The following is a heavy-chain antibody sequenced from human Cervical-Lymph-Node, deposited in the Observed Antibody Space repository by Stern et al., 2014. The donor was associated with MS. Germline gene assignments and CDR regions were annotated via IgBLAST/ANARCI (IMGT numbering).Heavy chain of an antibody. J-gene: IGHJ4*02. CDR2: FYYSGST. CDR1: GGSISSSSYY. CDR3: ARHRCTNGVCYIIDY. Sequence: QVQLQESGPGLVKPSETLSLTCTVSGGSISSSSYYWGWIRQPPGKGLEWIGRFYYSGSTSSNPSLHSRVTLSVATSNNPFSLKRSSGTAADTAVYYCARHRCTNGVCYIIDYWGQGTLVTVSS. D-gene: IGHD2-8*01. V-gene: IGHV4-39*01.